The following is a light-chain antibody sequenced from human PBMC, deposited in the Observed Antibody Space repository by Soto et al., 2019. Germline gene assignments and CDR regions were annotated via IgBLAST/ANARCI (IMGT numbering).Light chain of an antibody. V-gene: IGLV2-8*01. CDR3: TSYAGSNNFPYV. Sequence: QSVLTQPPSASGSPEQSVTISCTGTSSDVGGYDYVSWYRQHPGEAPKLMIYEVSKRPSGVPDRFSGSKSGNTASLAVSGLQAEDEADYYCTSYAGSNNFPYVFGTGTKVTVL. J-gene: IGLJ1*01. CDR1: SSDVGGYDY. CDR2: EVS.